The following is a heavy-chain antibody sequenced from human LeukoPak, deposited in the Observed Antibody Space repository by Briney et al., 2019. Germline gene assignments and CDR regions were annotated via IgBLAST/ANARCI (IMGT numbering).Heavy chain of an antibody. J-gene: IGHJ4*02. CDR3: AKDVYSSGWYYFDY. CDR1: GFTSDDYA. D-gene: IGHD6-19*01. CDR2: ISGDGGST. Sequence: GGSLRLSCAASGFTSDDYAMHWVRQAPGKGLEWVSLISGDGGSTYYADSVKGRFTISRDNSKNSLYLQMNSLRTEDAALYYCAKDVYSSGWYYFDYWGQGTLVTVSS. V-gene: IGHV3-43*02.